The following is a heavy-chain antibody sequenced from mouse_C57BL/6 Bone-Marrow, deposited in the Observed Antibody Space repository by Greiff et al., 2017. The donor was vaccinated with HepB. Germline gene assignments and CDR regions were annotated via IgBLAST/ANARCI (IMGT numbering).Heavy chain of an antibody. D-gene: IGHD2-13*01. CDR3: ARTGDGDYAGWFAY. V-gene: IGHV1-18*01. CDR2: INPNNGGT. CDR1: GYTFTDYN. J-gene: IGHJ3*01. Sequence: VQLQQSGPELVKPGASVKIPCKASGYTFTDYNMDWVKQSHGKSLEWIGDINPNNGGTIYNQKFKGKATLTVDKSSSTAYMELRSLTSEDTAVYYCARTGDGDYAGWFAYWGQGTLVTVSA.